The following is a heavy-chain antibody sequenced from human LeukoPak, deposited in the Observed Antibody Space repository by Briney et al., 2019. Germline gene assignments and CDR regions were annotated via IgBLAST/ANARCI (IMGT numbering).Heavy chain of an antibody. D-gene: IGHD2-2*01. CDR1: GGSISSYY. CDR2: IYYSGNS. Sequence: SETLSLTCTVSGGSISSYYWSWIRQPPGKGLEWIGYIYYSGNSNYNPSLNSRVTISVDTSKNQFSLRLSSVTAADTAIYYCARDLGYCSSASCYAWFDPWGQGTLVTVSS. V-gene: IGHV4-59*01. J-gene: IGHJ5*02. CDR3: ARDLGYCSSASCYAWFDP.